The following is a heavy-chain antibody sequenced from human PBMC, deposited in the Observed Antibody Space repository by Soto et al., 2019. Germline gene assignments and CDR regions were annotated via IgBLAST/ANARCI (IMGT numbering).Heavy chain of an antibody. D-gene: IGHD3-10*01. CDR2: IWYDGSNK. Sequence: QVQLVESGGGVVQPGRSLRLSCAASGFTFSSYGMHWVRQAPGKGLEWVAVIWYDGSNKYYADSVKGRFTISRDNSKNTLYLQMNSRRAEDTAVYYCARDMSLLWFGESPYGMDVWGQGTTVTVSS. V-gene: IGHV3-33*01. CDR1: GFTFSSYG. J-gene: IGHJ6*02. CDR3: ARDMSLLWFGESPYGMDV.